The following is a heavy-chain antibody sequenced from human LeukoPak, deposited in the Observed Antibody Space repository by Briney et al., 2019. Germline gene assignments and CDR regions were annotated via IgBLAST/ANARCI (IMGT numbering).Heavy chain of an antibody. CDR2: INTDGTVT. J-gene: IGHJ4*02. V-gene: IGHV3-74*01. Sequence: PGGSLGLSCAAPGFTLSKYWMLWVRQAPGKGLESVSRINTDGTVTTYADSVKGRFTVSRDNADNTMFLQMNSVRDEDTAVYYCATKQWLAPPPDSWGQGTPVTVSS. CDR3: ATKQWLAPPPDS. D-gene: IGHD6-19*01. CDR1: GFTLSKYW.